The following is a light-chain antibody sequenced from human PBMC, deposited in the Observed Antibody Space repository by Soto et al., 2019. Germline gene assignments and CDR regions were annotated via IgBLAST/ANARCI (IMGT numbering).Light chain of an antibody. V-gene: IGKV3-11*01. J-gene: IGKJ5*01. Sequence: VLTQSASTVSLSPGERATLSCRASQSVSSYLAWYQQKPGQAPRLLIYDASNRATGIPARFSGSGSGTDFTLPISSLEPEDFAVYYCQQRSNWPPITFGQGTRLEIK. CDR3: QQRSNWPPIT. CDR2: DAS. CDR1: QSVSSY.